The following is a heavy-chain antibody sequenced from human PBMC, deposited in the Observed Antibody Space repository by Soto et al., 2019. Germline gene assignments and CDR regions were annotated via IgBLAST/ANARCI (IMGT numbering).Heavy chain of an antibody. CDR2: IERDDDDK. Sequence: SGPTLVNPTETLTVTCTFSGFSLTSPGMCVSCIRQSPGKALEWLALIERDDDDKYYSTSLKTRLTISKDTRKNQVVLTMANMDPADTATYYCARSIRGPRRFNGMDVWGQGTTVTVSS. CDR1: GFSLTSPGMC. J-gene: IGHJ6*02. D-gene: IGHD1-20*01. V-gene: IGHV2-70*13. CDR3: ARSIRGPRRFNGMDV.